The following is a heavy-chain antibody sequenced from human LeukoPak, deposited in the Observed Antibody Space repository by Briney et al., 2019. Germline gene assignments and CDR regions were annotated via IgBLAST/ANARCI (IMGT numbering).Heavy chain of an antibody. D-gene: IGHD4-17*01. J-gene: IGHJ4*01. CDR1: GYTFTSNY. Sequence: VASVKVSCKAFGYTFTSNYMHWVRQAPGQGPEWMGVISPSGGSTTYAQKFQGRVTLTRDMSTSTDYLELSSLRSEDTAVYYCARGLTTGEPGDYWGQEPWSPSPQ. CDR2: ISPSGGST. CDR3: ARGLTTGEPGDY. V-gene: IGHV1-46*01.